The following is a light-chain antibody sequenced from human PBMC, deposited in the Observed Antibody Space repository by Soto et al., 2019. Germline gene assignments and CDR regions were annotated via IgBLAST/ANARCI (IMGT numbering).Light chain of an antibody. CDR1: QSLVYSDGNTY. J-gene: IGKJ1*01. CDR2: QIS. Sequence: DVVMTQTPLSSPVTLGQPASISCRSSQSLVYSDGNTYLSWLQQRPGQPPRLLIYQISNRFSGVPDRFSGSGAGTDFTLKISRVEPEDVGVYYCVQFAHFPRTFCQGTRLEIK. CDR3: VQFAHFPRT. V-gene: IGKV2-24*01.